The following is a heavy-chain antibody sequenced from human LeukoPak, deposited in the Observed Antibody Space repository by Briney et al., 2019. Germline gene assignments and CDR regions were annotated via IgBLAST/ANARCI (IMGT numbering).Heavy chain of an antibody. Sequence: PSETLSLTCAVSGGSISIGGYSWSWIRQPPGKGLEWIGYIYYSGSTNYNPSLKSRVTISVDTPKNQFSLKLSSVTAADTAVYYCASTYDSSGSYFDYWGQGTLVTVSS. J-gene: IGHJ4*02. CDR1: GGSISIGGYS. V-gene: IGHV4-61*08. CDR3: ASTYDSSGSYFDY. CDR2: IYYSGST. D-gene: IGHD3-22*01.